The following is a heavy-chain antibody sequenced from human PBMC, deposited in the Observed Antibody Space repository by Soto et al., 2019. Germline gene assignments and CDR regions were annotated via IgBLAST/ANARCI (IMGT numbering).Heavy chain of an antibody. D-gene: IGHD3-16*02. V-gene: IGHV3-15*01. CDR3: TTLQQAYYDYIWGSYRYGLFDY. Sequence: GGSLRLSCAASGFTFSNAWMSWVRQAPGKGLEWVGRIKSKTDGGTTDYAAPVKGRFTISRDDSKNTLYLQMNSLKTEDTAVYYCTTLQQAYYDYIWGSYRYGLFDYWGQGILVTVSS. J-gene: IGHJ4*02. CDR2: IKSKTDGGTT. CDR1: GFTFSNAW.